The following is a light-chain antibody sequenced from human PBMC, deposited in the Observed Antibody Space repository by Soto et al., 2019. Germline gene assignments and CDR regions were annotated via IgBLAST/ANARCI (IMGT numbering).Light chain of an antibody. CDR2: GAS. V-gene: IGKV3-15*01. Sequence: ETVMTQSPATLSVSPGESATLSCRASQSISSNLAWYQQKPGQAPRLLISGASTRATGIPARFSGSGSGTEFSLTFSSLQSEDFAVYYCQQYDSWPITFGQGTRLEIK. CDR3: QQYDSWPIT. CDR1: QSISSN. J-gene: IGKJ5*01.